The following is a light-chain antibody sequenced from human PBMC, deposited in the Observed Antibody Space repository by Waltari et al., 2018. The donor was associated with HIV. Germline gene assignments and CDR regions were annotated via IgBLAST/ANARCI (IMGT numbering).Light chain of an antibody. V-gene: IGKV1-39*01. CDR2: AAS. CDR1: QSIDSY. J-gene: IGKJ5*01. CDR3: QQSYSTPPA. Sequence: DIQMTQSPSSLSASVGDRVTITCRASQSIDSYLNWYQQNPGKAPKLLIYAASSLQSGVPSRFSGSGSGTEFTLTISSLQPEDFATYYCQQSYSTPPAFGQGTRLEMK.